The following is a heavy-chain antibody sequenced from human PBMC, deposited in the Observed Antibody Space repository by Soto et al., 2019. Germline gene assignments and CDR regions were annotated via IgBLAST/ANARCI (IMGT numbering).Heavy chain of an antibody. Sequence: GGSLRLSCAASGFTFSSYAMSWVRQAPGKGLELVSAISGSSTYYADSVKGRFTISRDNSKDTLYLQMHSLRAEDTAVYYCARAPRTYDFPYYFDNWGQGALVNVSS. J-gene: IGHJ4*02. V-gene: IGHV3-23*01. CDR2: ISGSST. CDR1: GFTFSSYA. D-gene: IGHD3-3*01. CDR3: ARAPRTYDFPYYFDN.